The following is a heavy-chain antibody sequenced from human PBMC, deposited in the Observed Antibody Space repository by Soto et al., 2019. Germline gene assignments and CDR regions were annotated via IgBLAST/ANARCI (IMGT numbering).Heavy chain of an antibody. V-gene: IGHV4-59*12. CDR1: GGSISSYY. J-gene: IGHJ5*01. Sequence: SETLSLTCTVSGGSISSYYWSWIRQPPGKGLEWIGYIYYSGSTYYNPSLKSRVTISVDTSKNQFSLKLSSVTAADTAVYYCARSIDSWGQGTLVTVS. CDR2: IYYSGST. CDR3: ARSIDS.